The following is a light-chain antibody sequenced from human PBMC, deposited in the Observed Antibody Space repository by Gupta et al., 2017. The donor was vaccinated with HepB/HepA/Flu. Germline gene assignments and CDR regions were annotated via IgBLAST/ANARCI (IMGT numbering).Light chain of an antibody. CDR2: KDI. CDR3: QAWDGSAAV. Sequence: SYDLSQPPSVSVSPGQTVSISCSGDKLEDKYVSWYQQRPGQSPVLVIYKDIKRPSEIPERFSGSNSGNTATLTISGAQALDEAYYCCQAWDGSAAVFGAGTKVTVL. J-gene: IGLJ1*01. CDR1: KLEDKY. V-gene: IGLV3-1*01.